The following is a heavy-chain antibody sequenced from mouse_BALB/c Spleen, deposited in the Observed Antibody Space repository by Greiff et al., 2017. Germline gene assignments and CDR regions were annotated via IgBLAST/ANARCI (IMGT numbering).Heavy chain of an antibody. V-gene: IGHV5-4*02. Sequence: DVMLVESGGGLVKPGGSLKLSCAASGFTFSDYYMYWVRQTPEKRLEWVATISDGGSYTYYPDSVKGRFTISRDNAKNNLYLQMSSLKSEDTAMYYCARGHGNYRDAMDYWGQGTSVTVSS. CDR3: ARGHGNYRDAMDY. CDR1: GFTFSDYY. J-gene: IGHJ4*01. CDR2: ISDGGSYT. D-gene: IGHD2-1*01.